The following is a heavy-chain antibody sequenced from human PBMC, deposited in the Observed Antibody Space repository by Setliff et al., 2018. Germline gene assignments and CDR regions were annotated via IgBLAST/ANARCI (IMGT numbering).Heavy chain of an antibody. J-gene: IGHJ4*02. CDR3: SRLVRYCSTTTCQRASGAEV. CDR2: ISGYTGNT. Sequence: ASVKVSCKASGYTFANYGVTWVRQAPGQGLEWMGWISGYTGNTNYAQKLQGRVSMTTDTSKNTAYMELSNLRYDDTAIYYCSRLVRYCSTTTCQRASGAEVWGQGTLVTVSS. D-gene: IGHD2-8*01. CDR1: GYTFANYG. V-gene: IGHV1-18*01.